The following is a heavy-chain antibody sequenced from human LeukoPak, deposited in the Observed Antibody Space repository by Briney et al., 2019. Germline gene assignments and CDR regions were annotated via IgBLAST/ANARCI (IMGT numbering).Heavy chain of an antibody. D-gene: IGHD6-6*01. CDR3: ARDRSSFDAFDI. V-gene: IGHV3-33*01. J-gene: IGHJ3*02. CDR2: IWYDGSNK. CDR1: GFTFSSYG. Sequence: GGSLRLSCAASGFTFSSYGMHWVRRAPGKGLEWVAVIWYDGSNKYYADSVKGRFTISRDNSKNTLYLQMNSLRAEDTAVYYCARDRSSFDAFDIWGQGTMVTVSS.